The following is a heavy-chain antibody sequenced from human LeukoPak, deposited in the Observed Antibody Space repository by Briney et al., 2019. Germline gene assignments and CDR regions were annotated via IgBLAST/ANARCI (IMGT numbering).Heavy chain of an antibody. CDR3: ARDAGYCSSETCYDDAFDI. D-gene: IGHD2-15*01. CDR1: GYTFTNYG. V-gene: IGHV1-18*01. CDR2: ISGYNGNA. J-gene: IGHJ3*02. Sequence: ASVKVSCKASGYTFTNYGPSWVRQAPGQGLGWMGWISGYNGNATYTQKLPGRVIMTTDTSTTTAYMDLRSLRSDDTAVYYCARDAGYCSSETCYDDAFDIWGQGTMVTVSS.